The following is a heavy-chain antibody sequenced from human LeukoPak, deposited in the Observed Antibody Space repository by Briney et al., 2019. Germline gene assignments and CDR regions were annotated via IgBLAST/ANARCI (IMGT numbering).Heavy chain of an antibody. CDR2: IYYSGST. Sequence: SETLSLTCTVSGGSMSSYYWSWVRQPPGNGLEWIGYIYYSGSTNYNPSLKSRVTISVDTSKNQFSLKLSSVTAADTAVYYCARTGSYSTLYFQHWGQGTLVTVSS. J-gene: IGHJ1*01. CDR1: GGSMSSYY. V-gene: IGHV4-59*01. D-gene: IGHD1-26*01. CDR3: ARTGSYSTLYFQH.